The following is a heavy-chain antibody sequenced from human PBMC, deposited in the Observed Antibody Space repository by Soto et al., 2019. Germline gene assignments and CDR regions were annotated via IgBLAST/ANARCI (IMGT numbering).Heavy chain of an antibody. D-gene: IGHD6-6*01. CDR1: CFTFSSYS. CDR2: ISGSGGST. J-gene: IGHJ4*02. CDR3: TKGVNHIAARHHFDY. V-gene: IGHV3-23*01. Sequence: SLILYSAASCFTFSSYSMSWVRQAPGKGLEWVSAISGSGGSTYYADSVKGRFTISRDNSKNTLYLQMNSLRAEDTAVYYCTKGVNHIAARHHFDYWGQGTLVTVSS.